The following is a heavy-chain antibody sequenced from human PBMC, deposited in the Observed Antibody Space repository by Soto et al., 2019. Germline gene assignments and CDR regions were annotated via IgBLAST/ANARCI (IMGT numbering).Heavy chain of an antibody. Sequence: SVKVSCKASGGTFSSYAISWVRQAPGQGLEWMGGIIPIFYTAKYTQKFQGRVTITADESTSTAYMEMSSLRSQDAPVYYCATDLITGTPGYWGQGTLVTVSS. CDR3: ATDLITGTPGY. CDR2: IIPIFYTA. V-gene: IGHV1-69*13. J-gene: IGHJ4*02. CDR1: GGTFSSYA. D-gene: IGHD1-20*01.